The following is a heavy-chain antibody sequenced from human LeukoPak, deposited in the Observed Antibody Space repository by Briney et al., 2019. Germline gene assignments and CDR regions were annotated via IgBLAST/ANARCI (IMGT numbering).Heavy chain of an antibody. J-gene: IGHJ4*02. Sequence: GGSLRLSCAASGFTFDDYAMHWVRQAPGKGLEWFSGISWNSGSIGYADSVKGRFTISRDNSKNTLYLQMNSLRAEDTAVYYCAKRMDFWSGFDYWGQGTLVTVSS. CDR2: ISWNSGSI. D-gene: IGHD3-3*01. V-gene: IGHV3-9*01. CDR3: AKRMDFWSGFDY. CDR1: GFTFDDYA.